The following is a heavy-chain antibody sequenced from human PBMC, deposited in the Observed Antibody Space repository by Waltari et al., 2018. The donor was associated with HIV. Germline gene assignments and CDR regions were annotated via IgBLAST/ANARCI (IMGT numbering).Heavy chain of an antibody. Sequence: DVQLVESGGGLVHPAGPLGPSFAASGLQPPTFDLSGVAPGPGAGLEWVSYISATGHNIYYADSVQGRFTISRDNVRNILHLRIDDLRVDDTATYYCVRGGAAWSAGGFQVAQPGPWGQGALVTVSS. CDR3: VRGGAAWSAGGFQVAQPGP. V-gene: IGHV3-48*03. D-gene: IGHD2-15*01. CDR2: ISATGHNI. CDR1: GLQPPTFD. J-gene: IGHJ5*02.